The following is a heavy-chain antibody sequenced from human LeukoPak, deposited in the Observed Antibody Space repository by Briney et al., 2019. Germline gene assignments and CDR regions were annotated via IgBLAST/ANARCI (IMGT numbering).Heavy chain of an antibody. CDR2: ISGSGGST. CDR1: GFTFSSYA. CDR3: ARTGRQYSCGTEDY. D-gene: IGHD5-12*01. J-gene: IGHJ4*02. Sequence: GGSLRLSCAASGFTFSSYAMSWVRQAPGKGLEWVSAISGSGGSTFYADSVKGRFTISRDNSKNTLYLQMNSLRAEDTAVYYCARTGRQYSCGTEDYWGQGTLVTVSS. V-gene: IGHV3-23*01.